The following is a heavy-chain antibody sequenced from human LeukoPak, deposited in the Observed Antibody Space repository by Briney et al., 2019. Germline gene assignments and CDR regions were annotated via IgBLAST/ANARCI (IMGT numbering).Heavy chain of an antibody. CDR3: ARSRGYYYESSGYPDY. D-gene: IGHD3-22*01. CDR1: GFTFSSYG. J-gene: IGHJ4*02. V-gene: IGHV3-33*01. Sequence: PGGSLRLSCAASGFTFSSYGMHWVRQAPGKGLEWVAAIWYDGSNKYYADSVKGRFTISRDNSKNTLYLQMNSLRAKDTAVYYCARSRGYYYESSGYPDYWGQGTLVTISS. CDR2: IWYDGSNK.